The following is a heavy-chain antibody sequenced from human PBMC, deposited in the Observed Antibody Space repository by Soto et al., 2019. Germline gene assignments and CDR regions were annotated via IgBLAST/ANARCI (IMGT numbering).Heavy chain of an antibody. CDR2: ISYDGSNK. CDR1: GFTFSSYA. D-gene: IGHD2-15*01. V-gene: IGHV3-30-3*01. J-gene: IGHJ6*02. Sequence: VQLVESGGGVVQPGRSLRLSCAASGFTFSSYAMHWVRQAPGKGLEWVAVISYDGSNKYYADSVKGRFTISRDNSKNTLYLQMNSLRAEDTAVYYCARTGYCSGGSCTIHYYYYYGMDVWGQGTTVTVSS. CDR3: ARTGYCSGGSCTIHYYYYYGMDV.